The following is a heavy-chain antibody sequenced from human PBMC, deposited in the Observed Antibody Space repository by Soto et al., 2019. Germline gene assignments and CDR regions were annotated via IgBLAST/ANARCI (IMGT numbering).Heavy chain of an antibody. CDR3: ARLIAARRDYYYYGMDV. V-gene: IGHV1-69*06. CDR1: GGTFSSYA. J-gene: IGHJ6*02. CDR2: IIPIFGTA. Sequence: SVQVSCKASGGTFSSYAISWVRQAPGQGLEWMGGIIPIFGTANYAQKFQGRVTITADKSTSTAYMELSSLRSEDTAVYYCARLIAARRDYYYYGMDVWGQGTTVTVSS. D-gene: IGHD6-6*01.